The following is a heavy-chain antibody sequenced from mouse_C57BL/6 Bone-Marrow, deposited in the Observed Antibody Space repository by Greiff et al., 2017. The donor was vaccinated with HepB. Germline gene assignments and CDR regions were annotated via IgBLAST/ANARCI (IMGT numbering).Heavy chain of an antibody. J-gene: IGHJ1*03. CDR1: GYTFTDYN. CDR2: INPNNCGT. Sequence: EVKLMESGPELVKPGASVKIPCKASGYTFTDYNMDWVKQSHGKSLEWIGDINPNNCGTNYNQKFKGQATLTVDKSSSTAYMERRSLTSEDTAVDYCARPYFDVWGTGTTVTVSS. V-gene: IGHV1-18*01. CDR3: ARPYFDV.